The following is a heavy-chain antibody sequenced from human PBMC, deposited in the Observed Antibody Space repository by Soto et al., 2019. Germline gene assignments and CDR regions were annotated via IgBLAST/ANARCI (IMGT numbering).Heavy chain of an antibody. CDR2: INHSGST. V-gene: IGHV4-34*01. Sequence: SETLSLTCAVYGGSFSGYYWSWIRQPPGKGLEWIGEINHSGSTNYNPSLKSRVTISVDTSKNQFSLKLSSVTAADTAVYYCARGLGYCTNGVCYNYYYMDVWGKGTTVTVSS. CDR3: ARGLGYCTNGVCYNYYYMDV. D-gene: IGHD2-8*01. CDR1: GGSFSGYY. J-gene: IGHJ6*03.